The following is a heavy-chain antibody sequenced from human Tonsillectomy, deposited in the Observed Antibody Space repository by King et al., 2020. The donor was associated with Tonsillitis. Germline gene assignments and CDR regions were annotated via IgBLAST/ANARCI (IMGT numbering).Heavy chain of an antibody. Sequence: LQLQESGPGVVKPSETVSLTCTVSGGSISSGVHFWAWIRQPPRKGLEGIGYMYSMGTFFFNPSLKIRITITGGTSGNRFSLKLSSVAAADTAVYFCARYVSGSFDYWGQGALVTVSS. V-gene: IGHV4-39*01. CDR1: GGSISSGVHF. J-gene: IGHJ4*02. D-gene: IGHD1-26*01. CDR3: ARYVSGSFDY. CDR2: MYSMGTF.